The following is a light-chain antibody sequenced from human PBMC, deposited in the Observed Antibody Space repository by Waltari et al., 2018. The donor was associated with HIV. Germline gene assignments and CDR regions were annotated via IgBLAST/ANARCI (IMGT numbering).Light chain of an antibody. Sequence: QSVLTQPPSVSGAPGQRVTISCTGNNSHIGANYDAHWYQQLPGTAPKLLIYGNTNRPSGVPYRFSGSKSGTSASLVITGLRAEDEADYYCQSYDSSLSGSEVFGGGTKLSVL. CDR3: QSYDSSLSGSEV. V-gene: IGLV1-40*01. CDR1: NSHIGANYD. J-gene: IGLJ2*01. CDR2: GNT.